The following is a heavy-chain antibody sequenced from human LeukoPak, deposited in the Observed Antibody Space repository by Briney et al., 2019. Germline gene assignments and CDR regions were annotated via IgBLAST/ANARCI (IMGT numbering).Heavy chain of an antibody. D-gene: IGHD3-3*01. J-gene: IGHJ2*01. CDR3: ARKRITIFGVASGYFDL. CDR1: GGSFSGYS. Sequence: SETQSLTCAVYGGSFSGYSWNWIRQPPVKGLEWIGEINHSGGTNYDPSLKSRVTISVDTSKKQFSLKLSSVTAADTAVYYCARKRITIFGVASGYFDLWGRGTLVTVSS. V-gene: IGHV4-34*01. CDR2: INHSGGT.